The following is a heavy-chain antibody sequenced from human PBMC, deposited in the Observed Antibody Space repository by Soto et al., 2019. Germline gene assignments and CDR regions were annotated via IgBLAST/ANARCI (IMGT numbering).Heavy chain of an antibody. D-gene: IGHD3-22*01. Sequence: QVQLQESGPGLVKPSQTLSLTCTVSGGSISSGDYYWSWIRQPPGKGLEWIGYIYYRGSTYYNPSLKSRVTISVDTSKNQFSLKLSSVTAADTAVYYCARGEGYYDSSGYYRNWGQGTLVTVSS. J-gene: IGHJ4*02. CDR2: IYYRGST. CDR1: GGSISSGDYY. CDR3: ARGEGYYDSSGYYRN. V-gene: IGHV4-30-4*01.